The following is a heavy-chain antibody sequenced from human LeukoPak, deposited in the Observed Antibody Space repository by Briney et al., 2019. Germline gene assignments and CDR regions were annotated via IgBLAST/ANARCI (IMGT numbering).Heavy chain of an antibody. CDR3: AGGGASSGYVDY. V-gene: IGHV1-18*04. Sequence: EASVKVSCKASGYTFTSYGISWVRQAPGQGLEWMGWISAYNGNTNYAQKLQGRVTMTTDTSTSTAYVELRSLRSGDTAVYYCAGGGASSGYVDYWGQGTLVTVSS. D-gene: IGHD6-19*01. CDR1: GYTFTSYG. CDR2: ISAYNGNT. J-gene: IGHJ4*02.